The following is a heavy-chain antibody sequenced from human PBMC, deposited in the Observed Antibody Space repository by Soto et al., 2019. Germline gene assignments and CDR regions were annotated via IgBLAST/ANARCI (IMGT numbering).Heavy chain of an antibody. J-gene: IGHJ6*02. Sequence: QVQLQESGPGLVKPSQTLSLTCTVSGGSISSGGYYWSWIRQYPGKGLEWIGYIYYSGSTYYNPYLRSRVTITVDTSNKQFSLQLSSVTAAYTAVYYCAIDEETACLGMDVWGPGTTVTVSS. V-gene: IGHV4-31*03. CDR2: IYYSGST. CDR1: GGSISSGGYY. CDR3: AIDEETACLGMDV.